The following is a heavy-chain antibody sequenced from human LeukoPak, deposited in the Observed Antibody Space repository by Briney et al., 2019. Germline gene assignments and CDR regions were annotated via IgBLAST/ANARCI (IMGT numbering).Heavy chain of an antibody. CDR3: AIDGEGATISDYFDY. J-gene: IGHJ4*02. Sequence: PGGSLRLSCAASGFTFSSYAMSWVRQAPGKGLEWVSAISGSGGRTYYADSVKGRFTISRDNSKNTLYLQMNSLRAEDTAVYYCAIDGEGATISDYFDYWGQGTLVTVSS. D-gene: IGHD1-26*01. CDR2: ISGSGGRT. V-gene: IGHV3-23*01. CDR1: GFTFSSYA.